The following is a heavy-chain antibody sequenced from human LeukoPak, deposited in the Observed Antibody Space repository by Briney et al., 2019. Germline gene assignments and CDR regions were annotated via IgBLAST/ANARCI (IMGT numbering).Heavy chain of an antibody. CDR2: IYHSGST. Sequence: SQTLSLTCAVSGGSISSGGYSWRWIRQPPGKGLEWIGYIYHSGSTYYNPSLKSRVTISVDRSKNQFSLKLSSVTAADTAVYYCATGTLVVTTANPYYYYYGMDVWGQGTTVTVSS. CDR3: ATGTLVVTTANPYYYYYGMDV. D-gene: IGHD2-21*02. CDR1: GGSISSGGYS. J-gene: IGHJ6*02. V-gene: IGHV4-30-2*01.